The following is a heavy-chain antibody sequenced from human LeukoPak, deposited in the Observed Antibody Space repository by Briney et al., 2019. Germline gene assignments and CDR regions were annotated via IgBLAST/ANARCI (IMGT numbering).Heavy chain of an antibody. Sequence: SETLSLTCNVSGGSLNTYYWSWVRQPPGKGLEWIGYISYTGSTNYNPSLRSRVTISVDTSKTQFSLKLSSVTAADTAAYYCARHRLGYSYGPFDYWGQGTLVTVSS. CDR3: ARHRLGYSYGPFDY. CDR1: GGSLNTYY. CDR2: ISYTGST. J-gene: IGHJ4*02. V-gene: IGHV4-59*08. D-gene: IGHD5-18*01.